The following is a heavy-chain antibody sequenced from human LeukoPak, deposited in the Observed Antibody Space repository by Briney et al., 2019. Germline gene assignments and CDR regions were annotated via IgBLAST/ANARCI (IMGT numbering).Heavy chain of an antibody. CDR2: IYCSGTT. D-gene: IGHD3-10*01. CDR3: ARGGVAAKSYFDY. V-gene: IGHV4-59*11. Sequence: PSETLSLTCPLSGGSPIPLYWGWIRQPPGREREFIGYIYCSGTTNENPSLKSRVTLSVDTYKNQFSLKLSSVTAADTAVYYCARGGVAAKSYFDYWGQGTLVTVFS. CDR1: GGSPIPLY. J-gene: IGHJ4*02.